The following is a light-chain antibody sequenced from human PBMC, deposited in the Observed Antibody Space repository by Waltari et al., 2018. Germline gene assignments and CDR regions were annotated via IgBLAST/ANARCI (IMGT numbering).Light chain of an antibody. J-gene: IGKJ2*01. V-gene: IGKV2-28*01. CDR3: MQALQTPRYT. CDR1: QSLLHSNGYNY. CDR2: LGS. Sequence: IVMIQSPLSLPVTPGEPAYISCRSSQSLLHSNGYNYLDWYLQKPGQSPQLLIYLGSNRASGVPDRFSGSGSGTDFTLKISRVEAEDVGVYYCMQALQTPRYTFGQGTKLEIK.